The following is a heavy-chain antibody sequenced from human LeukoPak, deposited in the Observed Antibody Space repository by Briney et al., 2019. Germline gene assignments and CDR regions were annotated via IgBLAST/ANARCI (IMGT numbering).Heavy chain of an antibody. J-gene: IGHJ4*02. D-gene: IGHD6-13*01. Sequence: PGEYLKISCKGSGYTFTNYWIAWVRQMPGKGLEWIGNIFPGDSDTRYSPSFQGQVTISADKSISTAYLQWSSLKASDTAMYYCARQGWQQLVPYYFDYWGQGILVTVSS. CDR2: IFPGDSDT. CDR3: ARQGWQQLVPYYFDY. V-gene: IGHV5-51*01. CDR1: GYTFTNYW.